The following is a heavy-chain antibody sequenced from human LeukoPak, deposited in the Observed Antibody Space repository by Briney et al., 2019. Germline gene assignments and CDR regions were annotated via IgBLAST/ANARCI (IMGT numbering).Heavy chain of an antibody. V-gene: IGHV1-8*01. CDR2: KNPNNGNS. CDR3: AIEGMDY. J-gene: IGHJ4*02. Sequence: GASVKLSCKASAYTFTNYDINWVRQATGQGLEWMGYKNPNNGNSAYLQKFQVRVTITTDGYITTVYMELNILRSTDPDLYYFAIEGMDYLCQGTQV. D-gene: IGHD6-13*01. CDR1: AYTFTNYD.